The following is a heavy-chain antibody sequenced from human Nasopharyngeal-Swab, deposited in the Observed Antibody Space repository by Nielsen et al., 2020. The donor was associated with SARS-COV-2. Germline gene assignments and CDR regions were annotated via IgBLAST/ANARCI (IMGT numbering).Heavy chain of an antibody. Sequence: GESLKISCAASGFTFSNYAMSWVRQAPGKGLEWVSAISGSGGGTYYADSVKGRFTISRDNSKNTLYLQMNSLRAEDTAVYYCASKIADYGGAIDYWGQGTLVTVSS. CDR3: ASKIADYGGAIDY. CDR1: GFTFSNYA. V-gene: IGHV3-23*01. CDR2: ISGSGGGT. J-gene: IGHJ4*02. D-gene: IGHD4-23*01.